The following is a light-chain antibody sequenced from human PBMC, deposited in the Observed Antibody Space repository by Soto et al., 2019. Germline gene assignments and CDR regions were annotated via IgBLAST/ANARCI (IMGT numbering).Light chain of an antibody. V-gene: IGKV3-15*01. J-gene: IGKJ2*01. CDR2: GAS. CDR1: QSVSGN. Sequence: EIVMTQSPATLSVSPGERATLSCRASQSVSGNLAWYQQKPGQAPRLLFYGASTRATGIPARFSGSGSGTEFTLTISSLQSEDFAVYHCQQYNNWPPPTFGQGTKLEIK. CDR3: QQYNNWPPPT.